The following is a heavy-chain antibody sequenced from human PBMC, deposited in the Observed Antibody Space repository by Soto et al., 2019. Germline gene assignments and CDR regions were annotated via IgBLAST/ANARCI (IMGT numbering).Heavy chain of an antibody. CDR3: AAVSDFWSGYYLFDP. CDR2: IVVGSGNT. CDR1: GFTFTSSA. V-gene: IGHV1-58*01. Sequence: ASVKVSCKASGFTFTSSAVLWVRQARGQRLEWIGWIVVGSGNTNYAQKFQERVTITRDMSTSTAYMELSSLRSEDTAVYYCAAVSDFWSGYYLFDPWGQGTLVTVPS. J-gene: IGHJ5*02. D-gene: IGHD3-3*01.